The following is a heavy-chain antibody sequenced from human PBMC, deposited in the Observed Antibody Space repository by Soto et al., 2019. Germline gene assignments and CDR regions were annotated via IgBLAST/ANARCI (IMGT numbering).Heavy chain of an antibody. CDR2: IIPIFGTA. D-gene: IGHD2-21*02. Sequence: ASVKFSCKASGGTFSSYAISWVRQAPGQGLEWMGGIIPIFGTANYAQKFQGRVTITADESTSTAYMELSSLRSEDTAVYYCARTERSGDYIYYYGMDVWGQGTTVTVSS. V-gene: IGHV1-69*13. CDR1: GGTFSSYA. CDR3: ARTERSGDYIYYYGMDV. J-gene: IGHJ6*02.